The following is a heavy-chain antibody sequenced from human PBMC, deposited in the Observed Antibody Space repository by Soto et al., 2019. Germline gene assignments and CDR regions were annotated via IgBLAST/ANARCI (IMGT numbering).Heavy chain of an antibody. J-gene: IGHJ3*02. CDR3: ARGPFDGYNHVAAFDI. D-gene: IGHD5-12*01. CDR1: GFTFSSYA. Sequence: PGGSLRLSCAASGFTFSSYAMRWVRQAPGKGLEWVSAVSGTGGNTYYAGSVKGRFTISRENAKNSLYLQMNSLRAGDTAVYYCARGPFDGYNHVAAFDIWGQGTMVTVSS. V-gene: IGHV3-23*01. CDR2: VSGTGGNT.